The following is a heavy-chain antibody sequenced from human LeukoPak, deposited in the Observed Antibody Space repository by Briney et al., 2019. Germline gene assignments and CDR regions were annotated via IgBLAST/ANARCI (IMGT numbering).Heavy chain of an antibody. CDR3: ARLNWNDEDYYYGMDV. V-gene: IGHV4-38-2*02. Sequence: SETLSLTCSVSGFSISSGYYWGWIRQPPGKGPEWVGSVYHAGNTYYNPSFKGRVTTSVDTANNQFFLRLTSVTAADTAVYYCARLNWNDEDYYYGMDVWGQGTTVTVSS. CDR2: VYHAGNT. J-gene: IGHJ6*02. CDR1: GFSISSGYY. D-gene: IGHD1-20*01.